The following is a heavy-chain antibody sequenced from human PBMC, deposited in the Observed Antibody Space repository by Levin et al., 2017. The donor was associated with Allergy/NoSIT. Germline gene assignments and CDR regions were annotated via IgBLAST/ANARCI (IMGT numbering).Heavy chain of an antibody. V-gene: IGHV3-23*01. CDR1: GFTFSSYA. J-gene: IGHJ4*02. D-gene: IGHD4-17*01. Sequence: GESLKISCAASGFTFSSYAMSWVRQAPGKGLEWVSAISGSGGSTYYADSVKGRFTISRDNSKNTLYLQMNSLRAEDTAVYYCAKERRYGDYTFDYWGQGTLVTVSS. CDR3: AKERRYGDYTFDY. CDR2: ISGSGGST.